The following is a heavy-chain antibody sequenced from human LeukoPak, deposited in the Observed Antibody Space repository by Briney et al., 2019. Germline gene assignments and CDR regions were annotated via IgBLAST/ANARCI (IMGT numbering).Heavy chain of an antibody. D-gene: IGHD6-13*01. CDR2: IKEDGSEK. CDR1: GFTFSKYW. CDR3: ASGRQLGY. V-gene: IGHV3-7*01. J-gene: IGHJ4*02. Sequence: GSLSRSCAASGFTFSKYWMSWVRQAPGKGLEWVANIKEDGSEKYYVDSVKGRFTISRDNARTSLYLQMNSLRAEDTAVYYCASGRQLGYWGQGTLVTVSS.